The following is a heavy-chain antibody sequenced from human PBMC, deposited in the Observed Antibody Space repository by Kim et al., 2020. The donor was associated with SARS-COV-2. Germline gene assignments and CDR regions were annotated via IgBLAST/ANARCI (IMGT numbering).Heavy chain of an antibody. D-gene: IGHD3-10*01. J-gene: IGHJ4*02. CDR3: ARDRHYYGSGSYHDY. V-gene: IGHV3-21*01. CDR2: ISSSSSYI. CDR1: GFTFSSYS. Sequence: GGSLRLSCAASGFTFSSYSMNWVHQAPGKGLEWVSSISSSSSYIYYADSVKGRFTISRDNAKNSLYLQMNSLRAEDTAVYYCARDRHYYGSGSYHDYWGQGTLVTVSS.